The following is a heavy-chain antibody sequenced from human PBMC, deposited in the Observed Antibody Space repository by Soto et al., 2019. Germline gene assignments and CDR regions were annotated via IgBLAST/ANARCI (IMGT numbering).Heavy chain of an antibody. Sequence: QVQLVQSGAEVKKPGASVKVSCKASGYTFTSYGISWVRQAPGQGREWMGWISAYNGNTNYAQKLQGRCTMTTDTSTRPAYRERRSLRSDDTAVYYCARGWGRHRGVGPFDYWGQGTLVNVSS. CDR1: GYTFTSYG. CDR3: ARGWGRHRGVGPFDY. V-gene: IGHV1-18*01. CDR2: ISAYNGNT. J-gene: IGHJ4*02. D-gene: IGHD1-26*01.